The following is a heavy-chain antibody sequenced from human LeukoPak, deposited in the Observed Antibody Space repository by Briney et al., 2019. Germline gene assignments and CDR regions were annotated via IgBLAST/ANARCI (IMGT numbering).Heavy chain of an antibody. CDR1: GFSFSSYD. CDR2: IWPDGSNK. V-gene: IGHV3-33*01. CDR3: ARELAA. D-gene: IGHD6-13*01. J-gene: IGHJ4*02. Sequence: PGGSLRLSCVASGFSFSSYDMHWVRQAPGKGLEWVAAIWPDGSNKYYANSVKGRFTISRDNSKNTLYLQMNSLRGDDTAIYYCARELAAWGQGTLVTVSS.